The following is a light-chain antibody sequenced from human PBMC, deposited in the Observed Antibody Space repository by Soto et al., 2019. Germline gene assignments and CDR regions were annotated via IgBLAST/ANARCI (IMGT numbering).Light chain of an antibody. CDR3: QQYNNCWT. CDR1: QSLSSR. V-gene: IGKV1-5*01. J-gene: IGKJ1*01. CDR2: DAS. Sequence: DIHMTQSPSTLSASVGDRVTITCRASQSLSSRLAWYQQKPGKAPELLIYDASSLKSGVPSRFSGSESGTEFTLTISSLQPDDFATYYCQQYNNCWTFGQGTKVDIK.